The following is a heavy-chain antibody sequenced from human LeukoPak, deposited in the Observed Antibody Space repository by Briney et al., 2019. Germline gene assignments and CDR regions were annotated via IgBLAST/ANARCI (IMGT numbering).Heavy chain of an antibody. D-gene: IGHD1-26*01. J-gene: IGHJ4*02. V-gene: IGHV3-66*02. CDR3: ASPSGSYYFDY. CDR2: IYSGGST. Sequence: QPGRSLRLSCAASGFTVSSNYMSWVRQAPGKGLEWVSVIYSGGSTYYADSVKGRFTISRDNSKNTLYLQMNSLRAEDTAVYYCASPSGSYYFDYWGQGTLVTVSS. CDR1: GFTVSSNY.